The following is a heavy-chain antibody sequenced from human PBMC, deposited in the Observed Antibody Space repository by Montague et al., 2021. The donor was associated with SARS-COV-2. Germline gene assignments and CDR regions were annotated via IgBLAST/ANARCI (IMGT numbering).Heavy chain of an antibody. Sequence: SETLSLTCTVSGYSITSSYYWSWIRQPPGKGLEWIGYIYYSGSTNYNPSLKSRVTISVDTSKNQFSLKLSSVTAADTAVYYCAREGSGRGYYYYGMDVWGQGTTVTVSS. J-gene: IGHJ6*02. CDR3: AREGSGRGYYYYGMDV. V-gene: IGHV4-59*01. D-gene: IGHD3-10*01. CDR1: GYSITSSYY. CDR2: IYYSGST.